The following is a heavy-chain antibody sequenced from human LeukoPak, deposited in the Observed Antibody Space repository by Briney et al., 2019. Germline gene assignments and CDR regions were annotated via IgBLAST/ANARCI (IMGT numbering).Heavy chain of an antibody. J-gene: IGHJ4*02. Sequence: PGRSLRLSCAASGFPFSTYAMHWVRQVPGKGLEWVAVISYDGSHKYYPDSVKGRFTISRDNSKNTLYLQMSSLRPEDTAIYYCAKGVSMYQQKQFDYWGQGTLVTVSS. D-gene: IGHD2-2*01. V-gene: IGHV3-30*18. CDR3: AKGVSMYQQKQFDY. CDR2: ISYDGSHK. CDR1: GFPFSTYA.